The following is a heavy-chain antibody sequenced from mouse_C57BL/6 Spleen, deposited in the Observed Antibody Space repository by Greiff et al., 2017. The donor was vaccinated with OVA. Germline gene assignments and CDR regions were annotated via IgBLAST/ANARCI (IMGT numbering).Heavy chain of an antibody. J-gene: IGHJ4*01. D-gene: IGHD1-1*01. CDR2: INYDGSST. Sequence: EVHLVESEGGLVQPGSSMKLSCTASGFTFSDYYMAWVRQVPEKGLEWVANINYDGSSTYYLDSLKSRFIISRDNAKNILYLQMSSLKSEDTATYYCARTYYDYYAMDYWGQGTSVTVSS. V-gene: IGHV5-16*01. CDR1: GFTFSDYY. CDR3: ARTYYDYYAMDY.